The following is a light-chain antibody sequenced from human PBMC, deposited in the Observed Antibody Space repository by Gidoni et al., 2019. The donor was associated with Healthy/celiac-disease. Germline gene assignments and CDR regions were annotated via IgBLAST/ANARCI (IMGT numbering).Light chain of an antibody. CDR3: QQGWT. CDR2: SAI. CDR1: QSVSSSY. Sequence: EIVLTQSPGTLSLSPGERATLSCRASQSVSSSYLVWYQQKPGQAPRLLIYSAIRRTTGVPERFSGSRSVTDFTLTIGRLEPEDFAGYNCQQGWTFXQXTKVEIK. V-gene: IGKV3-20*01. J-gene: IGKJ1*01.